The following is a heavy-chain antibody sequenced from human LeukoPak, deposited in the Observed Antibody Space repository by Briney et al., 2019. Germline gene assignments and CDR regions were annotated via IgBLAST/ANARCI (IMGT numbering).Heavy chain of an antibody. CDR3: ARDGSPPYYDILTGYYPYYYYYGMDV. J-gene: IGHJ6*02. CDR1: GFTFSSYS. V-gene: IGHV3-21*01. Sequence: GGSLRLSCAASGFTFSSYSMNWVRQAPGKGLEWVSSISSSSSYIYYADSVKGRFTISRDNAKNSLYLQMNSLRAEDTVVYYCARDGSPPYYDILTGYYPYYYYYGMDVWGQGTTVTVSS. D-gene: IGHD3-9*01. CDR2: ISSSSSYI.